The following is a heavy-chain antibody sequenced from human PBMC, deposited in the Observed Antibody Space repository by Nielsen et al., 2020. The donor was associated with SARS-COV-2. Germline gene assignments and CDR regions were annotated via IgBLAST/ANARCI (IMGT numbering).Heavy chain of an antibody. V-gene: IGHV3-73*01. CDR3: ARERARWLPFADY. CDR2: IRSYANGYAT. Sequence: GESLKISCAASGFTFSGSAMHWVRQASGKGLEWVGRIRSYANGYATAYAASVKGRFTISRDDSRGIAYLHVDSLKTEDTAVYYCARERARWLPFADYWGQGALVTVSS. J-gene: IGHJ4*02. CDR1: GFTFSGSA. D-gene: IGHD5-24*01.